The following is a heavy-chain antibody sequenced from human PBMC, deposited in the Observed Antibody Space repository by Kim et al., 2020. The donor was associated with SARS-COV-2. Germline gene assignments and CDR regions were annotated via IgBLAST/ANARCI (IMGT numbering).Heavy chain of an antibody. Sequence: GGSLRLSCAASGFTFSSYGMHWVRQAPGKGLEWVAVISYDGSNKYYADSVKGRFTISRDNSKNMLYLQMNSLRAEDTAVYYCAKGYVRGVGFDYWGQGTLVTVSS. CDR3: AKGYVRGVGFDY. J-gene: IGHJ4*02. D-gene: IGHD3-10*02. V-gene: IGHV3-30*18. CDR2: ISYDGSNK. CDR1: GFTFSSYG.